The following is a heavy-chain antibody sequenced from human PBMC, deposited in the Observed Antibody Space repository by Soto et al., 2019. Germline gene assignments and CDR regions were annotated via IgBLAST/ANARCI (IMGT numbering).Heavy chain of an antibody. V-gene: IGHV3-7*05. CDR2: IKQDGSEK. J-gene: IGHJ4*02. Sequence: GGSLRLSCAASGFTFSSYWMSWVRQAPGKGLEWVANIKQDGSEKYYVDSVKGRFTISRDKAKNSLYLQMNSLRAEDTAVYYCARNGDYYDSSGYSWDWGQGTLVTVSS. CDR1: GFTFSSYW. CDR3: ARNGDYYDSSGYSWD. D-gene: IGHD3-22*01.